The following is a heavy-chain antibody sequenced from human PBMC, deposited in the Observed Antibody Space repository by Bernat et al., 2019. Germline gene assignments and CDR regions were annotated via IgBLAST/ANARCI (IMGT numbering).Heavy chain of an antibody. J-gene: IGHJ4*02. Sequence: EVQLVESGGGFVQPGGSLRLSCAASGFTFSDYTMNWVRQAPGKGLEWVSYISLSSISSTIYYADSVKGRFTISRDNSKNTLYLQMNSLRAEDTAVYYCAKDGYNSGWFFDYWGQGTLVTVSS. D-gene: IGHD6-19*01. CDR3: AKDGYNSGWFFDY. CDR1: GFTFSDYT. CDR2: ISLSSISSTI. V-gene: IGHV3-48*01.